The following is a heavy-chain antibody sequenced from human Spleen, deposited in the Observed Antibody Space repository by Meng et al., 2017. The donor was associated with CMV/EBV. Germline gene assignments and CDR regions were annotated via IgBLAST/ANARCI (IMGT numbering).Heavy chain of an antibody. J-gene: IGHJ5*02. D-gene: IGHD6-13*01. Sequence: QVQLVESGGGLVNPGGSLRLAVGASGFTFNDYYISCIRQAPGKGLEWVSYISSSSSDTNYADSVKGLFTISRDNAKNSLYLQMNSLRAEDTAVYYCARDTIAAAGYNWFDTWEQGTLVTVVS. CDR1: GFTFNDYY. CDR2: ISSSSSDT. CDR3: ARDTIAAAGYNWFDT. V-gene: IGHV3-11*05.